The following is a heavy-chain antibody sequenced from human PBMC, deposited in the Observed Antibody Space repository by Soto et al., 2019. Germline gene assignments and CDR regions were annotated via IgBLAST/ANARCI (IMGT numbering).Heavy chain of an antibody. V-gene: IGHV3-66*01. J-gene: IGHJ4*02. CDR1: GFTVSSNY. D-gene: IGHD1-1*01. CDR2: INSGGGT. Sequence: GVLRLSCAASGFTVSSNYMSWVRQAPGKGLEWVSLINSGGGTYYADSVKGRFTVSRDTSKNTVYLQMNSLRAEDTAVYYCAREPNDSDLVYFDLWGQGTLVTVSS. CDR3: AREPNDSDLVYFDL.